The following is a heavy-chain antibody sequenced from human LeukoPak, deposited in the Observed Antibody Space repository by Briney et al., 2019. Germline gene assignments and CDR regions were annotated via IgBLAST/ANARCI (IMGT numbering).Heavy chain of an antibody. CDR1: GGSISSGGYS. CDR2: IYHSGST. Sequence: SETLSLTCAVSGGSISSGGYSWSWIRQPPGKGLEWIGYIYHSGSTYYNPSLKSRVTISVDASKNQFSLKLSSVTAADTAVYYCARMGVEQLGPKTNWFDPWGQGTLVTVSS. CDR3: ARMGVEQLGPKTNWFDP. J-gene: IGHJ5*02. D-gene: IGHD6-13*01. V-gene: IGHV4-30-2*01.